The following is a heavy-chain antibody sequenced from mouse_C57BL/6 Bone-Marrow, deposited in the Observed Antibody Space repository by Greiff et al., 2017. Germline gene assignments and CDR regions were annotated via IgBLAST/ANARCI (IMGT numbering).Heavy chain of an antibody. V-gene: IGHV5-6*01. CDR3: ARPMVTTPYWYFDV. CDR1: GFPFSSYG. Sequence: EVKLMESGGDLVKPGGSLKLSCAASGFPFSSYGMSWVRQTPAKRLAWVATISSVGSYPNSPHSVKGRFTISRDNAKNTLYLQMSSLKSEDTAMYYGARPMVTTPYWYFDVWGTGTTVTVSS. J-gene: IGHJ1*03. CDR2: ISSVGSYP. D-gene: IGHD2-2*01.